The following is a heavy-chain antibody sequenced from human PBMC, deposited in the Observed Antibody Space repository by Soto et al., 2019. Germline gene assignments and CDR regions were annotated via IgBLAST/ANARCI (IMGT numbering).Heavy chain of an antibody. CDR3: ARRRSSRWYGLDY. D-gene: IGHD6-13*01. CDR1: GGSISSSSYY. CDR2: IYYSGST. J-gene: IGHJ4*02. Sequence: PSETLSLTCTVSGGSISSSSYYWGWIRQPPGKGLEWIGSIYYSGSTYYNPSLKSRVTISVDTSKNQFSLKLSSVTAADTAVYYCARRRSSRWYGLDYWGQGNLVTVSS. V-gene: IGHV4-39*01.